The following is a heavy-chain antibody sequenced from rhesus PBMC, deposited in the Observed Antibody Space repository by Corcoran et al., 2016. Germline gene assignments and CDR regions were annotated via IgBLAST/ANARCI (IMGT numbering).Heavy chain of an antibody. Sequence: QVQLQQWGEGLVKPSETLSLTCAASGGSISGYYWSWIRQPPGKGLEWIGNIDGKIAGTNYNPSLKSRVTISKDTSKKQFSLKLSSVAAADTAVYYCARKGSGWSDRFDFWGQGVLVTVSS. CDR3: ARKGSGWSDRFDF. V-gene: IGHV4-81*01. CDR2: IDGKIAGT. CDR1: GGSISGYY. J-gene: IGHJ4*01. D-gene: IGHD6S26*01.